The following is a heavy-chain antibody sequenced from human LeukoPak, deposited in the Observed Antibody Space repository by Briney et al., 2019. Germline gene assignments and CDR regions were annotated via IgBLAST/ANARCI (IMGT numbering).Heavy chain of an antibody. CDR2: INSYNGNT. D-gene: IGHD6-13*01. CDR3: ARDRCSSSWPCCLVF. Sequence: GASVKACCTASGYTFINYGITWVRQSPAQGRDWMGGINSYNGNTNHAQQFQGSVTMTTDTSTSTAYMELQRLSSDDTDVYHCARDRCSSSWPCCLVFWGEGCLVTVSS. CDR1: GYTFINYG. J-gene: IGHJ4*02. V-gene: IGHV1-18*01.